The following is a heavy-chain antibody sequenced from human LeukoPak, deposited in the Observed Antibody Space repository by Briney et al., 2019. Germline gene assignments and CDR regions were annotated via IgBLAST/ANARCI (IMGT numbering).Heavy chain of an antibody. D-gene: IGHD6-13*01. J-gene: IGHJ4*02. V-gene: IGHV3-23*01. CDR3: AKGPGAKAAGTGGFDY. Sequence: GGSLRLSCAASGFTFSSYAMSWVRQAPGKGLEWVSAISGSGGSTYYADSVKGRFTISRDNSKNTLYLQMNSLRAEDTAVYCCAKGPGAKAAGTGGFDYWGQGTLVTVSS. CDR1: GFTFSSYA. CDR2: ISGSGGST.